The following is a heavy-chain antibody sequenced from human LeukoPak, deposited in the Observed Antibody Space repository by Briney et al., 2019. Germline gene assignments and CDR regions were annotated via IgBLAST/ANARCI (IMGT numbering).Heavy chain of an antibody. CDR3: AREPIFGVVIYYGLDV. CDR1: GGSFSDYY. V-gene: IGHV4-34*01. D-gene: IGHD3-3*01. Sequence: SETLSLTCAVYGGSFSDYYWSWIRQPPGKGLEWIGEINHSGSTNYNPSLKSRVTISVDTSKNQFSLKLSSVTAADTAVYYCAREPIFGVVIYYGLDVWGQGSTVTVSS. J-gene: IGHJ6*02. CDR2: INHSGST.